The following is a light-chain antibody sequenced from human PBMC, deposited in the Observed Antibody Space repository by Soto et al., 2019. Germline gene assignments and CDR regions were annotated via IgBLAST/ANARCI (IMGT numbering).Light chain of an antibody. V-gene: IGLV4-60*01. Sequence: QSVLTQSSSASASLGSSVKLTCTLSSGHSSYIIAWHQQQPGKAPRYLMKLEGSGSYNKGSGVPDRFSGSSSGADRYLTIPTPQLEDGADYNWETGESYPPGVSGGGPKLPVL. CDR2: LEGSGSY. CDR1: SGHSSYI. J-gene: IGLJ3*02. CDR3: ETGESYPPGV.